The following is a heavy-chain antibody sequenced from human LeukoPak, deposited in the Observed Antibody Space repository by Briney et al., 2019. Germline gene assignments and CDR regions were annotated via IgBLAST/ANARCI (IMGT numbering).Heavy chain of an antibody. D-gene: IGHD3-3*01. Sequence: GGSLRLSCAASGFTFSSYAMSWVRQAPGKGVEWVSAISGSGGSTYYADSVKGRFTISRDNSKNTLYLQMNSLRAEDTAVYYCAKDQVGFWSGYAYWGQGTLVTVSS. J-gene: IGHJ4*02. CDR1: GFTFSSYA. V-gene: IGHV3-23*01. CDR2: ISGSGGST. CDR3: AKDQVGFWSGYAY.